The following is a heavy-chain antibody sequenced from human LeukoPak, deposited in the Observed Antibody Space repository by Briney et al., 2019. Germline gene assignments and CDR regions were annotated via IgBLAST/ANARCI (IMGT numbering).Heavy chain of an antibody. CDR2: ISSSSSYI. Sequence: GGSVRLSCAASGFTFSSYRMNWVRQAPGKGLERVSSISSSSSYIYYADSVKGRFTISRDNAKNSLYLQMNSLRAEDTAVYYCARSSPHCSSTSCYNDAFDIWGQGAMVTVSS. J-gene: IGHJ3*02. D-gene: IGHD2-2*02. CDR1: GFTFSSYR. V-gene: IGHV3-21*01. CDR3: ARSSPHCSSTSCYNDAFDI.